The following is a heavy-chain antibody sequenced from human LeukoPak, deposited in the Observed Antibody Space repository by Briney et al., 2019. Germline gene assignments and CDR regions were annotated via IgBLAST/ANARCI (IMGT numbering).Heavy chain of an antibody. Sequence: PSETLSLTCTVSGGSISSYYWSWIRQPPGKGLEWIGYIYYSGSTNYNPSLKSRVTISVDTSKNQFSLKLSSVTAADTAVYYCARDLNYYDSSGPIWGQGTLVTVSS. D-gene: IGHD3-22*01. J-gene: IGHJ4*02. V-gene: IGHV4-59*12. CDR1: GGSISSYY. CDR3: ARDLNYYDSSGPI. CDR2: IYYSGST.